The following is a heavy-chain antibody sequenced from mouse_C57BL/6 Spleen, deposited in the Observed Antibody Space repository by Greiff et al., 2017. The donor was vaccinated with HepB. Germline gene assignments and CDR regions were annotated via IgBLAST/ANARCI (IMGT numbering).Heavy chain of an antibody. D-gene: IGHD1-1*01. CDR2: ISYSGST. Sequence: DVKLQESGPGMVKPSQSLSLTCTVTGYSITSGYDWHWIRHFPGNKLEWMGYISYSGSTNYNPSLKSRISITHDTSKNHFFLKLNSVTTEDTATYYCARGHYGSAFAYWGQGTLVTVSA. V-gene: IGHV3-1*01. J-gene: IGHJ3*01. CDR1: GYSITSGYD. CDR3: ARGHYGSAFAY.